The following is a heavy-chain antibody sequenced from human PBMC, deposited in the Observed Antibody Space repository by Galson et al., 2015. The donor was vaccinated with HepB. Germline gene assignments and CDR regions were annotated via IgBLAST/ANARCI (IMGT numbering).Heavy chain of an antibody. D-gene: IGHD2/OR15-2a*01. J-gene: IGHJ6*03. Sequence: SLRLSCAASGFTFSSFGMHWVRQAPGTGLEWVAVIWSDGSNEYYADSVKGRFTISRDNSKSTLYLQMNSLRVEDTAVYYCARFGSTHYYYYYYMDVWGKGTTVTVSS. CDR3: ARFGSTHYYYYYYMDV. CDR1: GFTFSSFG. CDR2: IWSDGSNE. V-gene: IGHV3-33*01.